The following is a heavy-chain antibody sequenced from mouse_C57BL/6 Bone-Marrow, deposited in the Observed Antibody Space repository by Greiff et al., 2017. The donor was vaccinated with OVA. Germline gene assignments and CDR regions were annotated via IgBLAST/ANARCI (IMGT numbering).Heavy chain of an antibody. CDR1: GYTFTDYE. CDR2: IDPETGGT. D-gene: IGHD2-1*01. V-gene: IGHV1-15*01. CDR3: TRGRGNPFAY. J-gene: IGHJ3*01. Sequence: QVQLKESGAELVRPGASVTLSCKASGYTFTDYEMHWVKQTPVHGLEWIGAIDPETGGTAYNQKFKGKAILTADKSSGTAYMELRSLTSEDSAVYYCTRGRGNPFAYWGQGTLVTVSA.